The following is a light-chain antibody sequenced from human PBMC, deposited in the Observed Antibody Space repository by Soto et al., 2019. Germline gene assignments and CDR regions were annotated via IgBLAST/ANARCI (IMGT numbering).Light chain of an antibody. CDR2: DAS. V-gene: IGKV3-20*01. CDR3: QQYGSSVT. CDR1: RSIRSRY. Sequence: DIVLTQSPGTLSLSPGERATLSCRGSRSIRSRYLAWYQQKAGQAPRLLIYDASRRATGIPDRFSGSGSGTDFTLTISRLEPEDFAVYYSQQYGSSVTFGAGTKVEIK. J-gene: IGKJ4*01.